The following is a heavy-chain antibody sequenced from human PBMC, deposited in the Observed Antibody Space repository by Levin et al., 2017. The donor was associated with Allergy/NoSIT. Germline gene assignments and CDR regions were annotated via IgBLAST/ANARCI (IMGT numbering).Heavy chain of an antibody. V-gene: IGHV4-59*08. CDR2: IHYTGYT. D-gene: IGHD2-2*01. CDR1: GGSISSYY. J-gene: IGHJ5*02. CDR3: ARSAHVTVIPAAIFAFDP. Sequence: PSETLSLTCTVSGGSISSYYWSWIRQSPGKRPEWIGYIHYTGYTNYSPSLKSRVTISLDTSKNQFSLKLTSVTAADTAVYSCARSAHVTVIPAAIFAFDPWGQGVLVTVSS.